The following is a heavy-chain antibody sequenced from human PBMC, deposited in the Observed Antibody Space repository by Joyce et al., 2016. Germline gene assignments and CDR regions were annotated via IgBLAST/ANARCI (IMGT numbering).Heavy chain of an antibody. Sequence: QGQLVESGGGVVQPGRSLRLSCAASGFTFSNYGMHWVRQAPGKGLEWVAVISYDGSNKHYGDSVKGRFIISRDNSKNTLYLQMNSLRAEDTAVYYCAGGILTGYFDYWGQGTLVTVSS. D-gene: IGHD3-9*01. CDR2: ISYDGSNK. J-gene: IGHJ4*02. V-gene: IGHV3-30*03. CDR3: AGGILTGYFDY. CDR1: GFTFSNYG.